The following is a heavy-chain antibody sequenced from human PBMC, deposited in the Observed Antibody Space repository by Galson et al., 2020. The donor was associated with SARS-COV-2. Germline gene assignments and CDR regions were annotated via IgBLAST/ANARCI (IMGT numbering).Heavy chain of an antibody. Sequence: QLGESLKLSCAASGFTVSSNYMSWVRQAPGKGLEWVSVIYSGGSTYYADSVKGRSTISRDNSKNTLYLQMNSLRAEDTAVYYCARDYLLYGMDVWGQGTTVTVSS. CDR1: GFTVSSNY. V-gene: IGHV3-53*01. CDR3: ARDYLLYGMDV. J-gene: IGHJ6*02. D-gene: IGHD1-26*01. CDR2: IYSGGST.